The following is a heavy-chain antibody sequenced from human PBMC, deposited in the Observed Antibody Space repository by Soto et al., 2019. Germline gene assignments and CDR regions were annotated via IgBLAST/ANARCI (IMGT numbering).Heavy chain of an antibody. CDR1: GGSFTSNNW. CDR3: ASRDPGTSVDY. Sequence: QVQLQESGPGLVKPSGTLSLTCAVSGGSFTSNNWWTWVRQPPGQGLEWIGEIYRTGSTNYNPSLKSRVTISLDKSENQVSLKVTSLTAADTAVYYCASRDPGTSVDYWGQVTLVTVSS. J-gene: IGHJ4*02. D-gene: IGHD1-7*01. V-gene: IGHV4-4*02. CDR2: IYRTGST.